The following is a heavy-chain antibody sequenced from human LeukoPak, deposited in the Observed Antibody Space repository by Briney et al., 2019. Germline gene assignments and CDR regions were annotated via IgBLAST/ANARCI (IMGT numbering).Heavy chain of an antibody. CDR1: GFTFSSYP. CDR2: ISYDGSNK. CDR3: ARDRRSCSSTSCLHNYYYYYGMDV. D-gene: IGHD2-2*01. V-gene: IGHV3-30*04. Sequence: GGSLRLSCAASGFTFSSYPLHWVRQAPGKGLDWVSVISYDGSNKYYADSVKGRFTISRDNSKNTLSLQMNSLRGEDTAVYFCARDRRSCSSTSCLHNYYYYYGMDVWGQGTTVTVSS. J-gene: IGHJ6*02.